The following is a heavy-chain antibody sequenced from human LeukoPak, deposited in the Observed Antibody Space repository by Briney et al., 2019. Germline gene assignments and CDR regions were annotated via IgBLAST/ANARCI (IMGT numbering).Heavy chain of an antibody. CDR2: IYYSGST. Sequence: SGTLSLTCTVSGGSISSSSYYWGWIRQPPGKGLEWIGSIYYSGSTYYNPSLKSRVTISVDASKNQFSLKLSSVTAADTAVYYCARDGGYSYGPTLVEYWSQGTLVTVSS. V-gene: IGHV4-39*07. CDR3: ARDGGYSYGPTLVEY. J-gene: IGHJ4*02. CDR1: GGSISSSSYY. D-gene: IGHD5-18*01.